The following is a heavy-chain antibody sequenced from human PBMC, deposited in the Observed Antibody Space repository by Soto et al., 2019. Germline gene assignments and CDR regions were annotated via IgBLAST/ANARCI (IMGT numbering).Heavy chain of an antibody. D-gene: IGHD3-22*01. J-gene: IGHJ4*02. CDR2: ISYDGSNK. CDR3: ARDRVDYYDSTNYFDY. Sequence: QVPLVESGGGVVQPGRSLRLSCAASGFTFSSYAMHWVRQAPGKGLEWVAVISYDGSNKYYADSVKGRFTISRDNSKNTLYLQTNSLRAEDTAVYYCARDRVDYYDSTNYFDYWGQGSLVTVSS. CDR1: GFTFSSYA. V-gene: IGHV3-30-3*01.